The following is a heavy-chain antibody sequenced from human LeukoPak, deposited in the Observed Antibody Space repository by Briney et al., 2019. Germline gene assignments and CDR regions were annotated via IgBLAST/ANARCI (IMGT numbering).Heavy chain of an antibody. CDR2: IYHSGST. Sequence: KPSETLSFTCTVSGGSISSDYWSWIRQPPGKGLEWIGYIYHSGSTNYNPSLKSRVTVLVDTSKNQFSLKLNSVTAADTAVYYCARSLSSAWYAYDYWGQGTLVTVSS. D-gene: IGHD6-19*01. J-gene: IGHJ4*02. CDR3: ARSLSSAWYAYDY. CDR1: GGSISSDY. V-gene: IGHV4-59*01.